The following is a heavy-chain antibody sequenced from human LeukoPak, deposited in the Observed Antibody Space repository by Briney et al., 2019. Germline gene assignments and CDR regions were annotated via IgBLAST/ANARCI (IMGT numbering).Heavy chain of an antibody. CDR3: ASSRIDLMCYYDSSGPKGWFDP. CDR2: INHSGST. Sequence: SETLSLTCAVYGGSFSGYYWSWIRQPPGKGLEWIGEINHSGSTNYNPSLKSRVTISVDTSKNQFSLKLSSVTAADTAVYYCASSRIDLMCYYDSSGPKGWFDPWGQGTLVTVSS. V-gene: IGHV4-34*01. CDR1: GGSFSGYY. D-gene: IGHD3-22*01. J-gene: IGHJ5*02.